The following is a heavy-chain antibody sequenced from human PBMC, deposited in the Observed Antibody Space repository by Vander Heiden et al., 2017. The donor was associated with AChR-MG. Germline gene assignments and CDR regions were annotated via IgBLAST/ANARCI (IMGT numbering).Heavy chain of an antibody. V-gene: IGHV1-58*01. CDR2: IVVGSGNT. J-gene: IGHJ3*02. CDR1: GFTFTSSA. Sequence: QMQLVRSGPEVKKPGTSVKVSCKASGFTFTSSAVQWVRQARGQRLEWIGWIVVGSGNTNYAKKFQERVTITRDMSTSTAYRELSSLRSEETAVYYCAAEAYFSSTICYNDAFDIWGQGTMVTVSS. D-gene: IGHD2-2*02. CDR3: AAEAYFSSTICYNDAFDI.